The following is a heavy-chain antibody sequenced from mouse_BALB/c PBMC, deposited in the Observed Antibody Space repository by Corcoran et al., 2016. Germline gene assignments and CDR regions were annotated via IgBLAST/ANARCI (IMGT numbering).Heavy chain of an antibody. J-gene: IGHJ1*01. CDR3: ARWDWYFDV. Sequence: EVQLQQSGAVLVKPGAAVKLSCTASGFNIKDTYMHWVKQRPEQGVEWIGRIDPANGNTRYDTKFQGTATITADTSSNTAYLQLSSLTSEDTAVYYCARWDWYFDVWGAGTTVTVSS. CDR2: IDPANGNT. V-gene: IGHV14-3*02. CDR1: GFNIKDTY.